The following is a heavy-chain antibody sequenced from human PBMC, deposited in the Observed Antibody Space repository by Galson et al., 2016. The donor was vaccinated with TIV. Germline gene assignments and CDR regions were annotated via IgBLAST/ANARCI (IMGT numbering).Heavy chain of an antibody. CDR2: IVPMFGTT. D-gene: IGHD3-22*01. CDR1: GVTFRYFA. Sequence: SVKVSCKASGVTFRYFAFSWVRQAPGQGLEWMGGIVPMFGTTNYAQKFQGRVPLSADESTTTAYLELSSLRSEDTAVYYCARGRGIYDSSGYFLFDHWGQGTLVTVSS. J-gene: IGHJ5*02. CDR3: ARGRGIYDSSGYFLFDH. V-gene: IGHV1-69*13.